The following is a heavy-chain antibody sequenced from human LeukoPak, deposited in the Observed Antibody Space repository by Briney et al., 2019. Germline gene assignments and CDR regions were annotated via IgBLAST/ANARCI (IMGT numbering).Heavy chain of an antibody. J-gene: IGHJ4*02. CDR1: GFTFRNYA. Sequence: GGSLRLSCVVSGFTFRNYAMSWVRQAPGKGLEWVSSISGSGGSTNLADSVKGRFTISRDNSKNTLYLQMNGLRVEDTAVYYCARDPGAFPYFFDSWGQGTLVTVSS. D-gene: IGHD4/OR15-4a*01. V-gene: IGHV3-23*01. CDR2: ISGSGGST. CDR3: ARDPGAFPYFFDS.